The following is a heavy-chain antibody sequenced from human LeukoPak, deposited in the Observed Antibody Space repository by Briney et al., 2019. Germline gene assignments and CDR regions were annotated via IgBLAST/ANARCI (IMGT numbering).Heavy chain of an antibody. CDR3: ARDGGLRSTKKFDY. CDR2: IYYSGST. CDR1: GGSISSGGYY. D-gene: IGHD4-17*01. J-gene: IGHJ4*02. V-gene: IGHV4-31*03. Sequence: PSETLSLTCTVSGGSISSGGYYWSWIRQHPGKGLEWTGYIYYSGSTYYNPSLKSRVTISVDTSKNQFSLKLSSVTAADTAVYYCARDGGLRSTKKFDYWGQGTLVTVSS.